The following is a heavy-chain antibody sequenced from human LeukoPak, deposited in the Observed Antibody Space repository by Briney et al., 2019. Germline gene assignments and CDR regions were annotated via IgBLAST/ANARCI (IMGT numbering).Heavy chain of an antibody. CDR2: IYYSGST. D-gene: IGHD5-12*01. CDR3: ARAEIVGVFDI. V-gene: IGHV4-59*01. Sequence: SETLSPTCTVSGGSISSYYWSWIRQPPGKGLEWIGYIYYSGSTNYNPSLKSRVTISVDTSKNQFSLKLSSVTAADTAVYYCARAEIVGVFDIWGQGTMVTVSS. CDR1: GGSISSYY. J-gene: IGHJ3*02.